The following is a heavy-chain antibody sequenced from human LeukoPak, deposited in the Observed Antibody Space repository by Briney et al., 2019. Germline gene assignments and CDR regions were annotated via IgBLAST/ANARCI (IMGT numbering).Heavy chain of an antibody. D-gene: IGHD2-15*01. J-gene: IGHJ5*02. CDR1: GGSISSYY. V-gene: IGHV4-59*01. Sequence: SETLSLTCTVSGGSISSYYWSWIRQPPGKGLEWIGYIYYSGSTNYNPSLKSRVTISVDTSKNQFSLKLSSVTAADTAVYYCARLLEDCSGGSCYSPVDPWGQGTLVTVSS. CDR3: ARLLEDCSGGSCYSPVDP. CDR2: IYYSGST.